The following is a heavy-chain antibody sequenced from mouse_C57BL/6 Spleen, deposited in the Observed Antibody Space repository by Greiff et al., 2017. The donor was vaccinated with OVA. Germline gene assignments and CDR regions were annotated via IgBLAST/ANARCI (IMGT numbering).Heavy chain of an antibody. CDR1: GFTFSDYG. D-gene: IGHD1-1*01. CDR3: ARPPTVVADAMDY. V-gene: IGHV5-17*01. CDR2: ISSGSSTI. Sequence: EVKLEESGGGLVKPGGSLKLSCAASGFTFSDYGMHWVRQAPEKGLEWVAYISSGSSTIYYADTVKGRFTISRDNAKNTLFLQMTSLRSEDTAMYYCARPPTVVADAMDYWGQGTSVTVSS. J-gene: IGHJ4*01.